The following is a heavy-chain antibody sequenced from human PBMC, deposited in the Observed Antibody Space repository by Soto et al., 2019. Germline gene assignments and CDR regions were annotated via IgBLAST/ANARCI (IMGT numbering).Heavy chain of an antibody. Sequence: EVQLVESGGGMVQPGGSLRLSCAASGFTFSLYGMSWVRQAPGKGLEWVSYISSSSTGIHYADSVKGRFTISRDDATNSMYLQMNSLRDGDTVVYYCARALTWGLDVWGQGTTVSISS. V-gene: IGHV3-48*02. D-gene: IGHD3-10*01. CDR2: ISSSSTGI. CDR1: GFTFSLYG. CDR3: ARALTWGLDV. J-gene: IGHJ6*02.